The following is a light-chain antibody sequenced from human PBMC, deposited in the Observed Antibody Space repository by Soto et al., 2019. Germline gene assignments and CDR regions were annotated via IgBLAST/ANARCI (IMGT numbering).Light chain of an antibody. CDR3: QQSHSAPYT. J-gene: IGKJ2*01. CDR2: AAS. V-gene: IGKV1-27*01. CDR1: RDTTDY. Sequence: DIQMTQSPSSLSASVGDRVTITCRASRDTTDYLAWYQQKPGQVPKLLISAASTLQSGVPSRFTASGSGTDFTLTVTGLQPEDFATYYCQQSHSAPYTFGQGTNVEIK.